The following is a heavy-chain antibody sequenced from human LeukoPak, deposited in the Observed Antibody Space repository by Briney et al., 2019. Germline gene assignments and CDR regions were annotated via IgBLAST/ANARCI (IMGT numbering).Heavy chain of an antibody. CDR2: ITKSSTYV. CDR3: ARGSGVHV. Sequence: PGGSLRLACEASGSTFRTHSMNWVRQAPGEGLEWVSSITKSSTYVYYGDSVKGRFTISRDNANNSLFLQMNNLGVDDTGVYYCARGSGVHVWGQGTLVIVSS. J-gene: IGHJ4*02. D-gene: IGHD3-10*01. CDR1: GSTFRTHS. V-gene: IGHV3-21*04.